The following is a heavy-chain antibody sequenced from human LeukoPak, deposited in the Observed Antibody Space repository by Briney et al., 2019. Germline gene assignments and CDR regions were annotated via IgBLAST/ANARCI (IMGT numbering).Heavy chain of an antibody. J-gene: IGHJ3*02. CDR2: IYYSGST. D-gene: IGHD3-22*01. CDR3: ARERGYYDSSGYYWDHDAFDI. V-gene: IGHV4-59*01. CDR1: GGSFSGYY. Sequence: SETLSLTCAVYGGSFSGYYWSWIRQPPGKGLEWIGYIYYSGSTNYNPSLKSRVTISVDTSKNQFSLKLSSVTAADTAVYYCARERGYYDSSGYYWDHDAFDIWGQGTMVTVSS.